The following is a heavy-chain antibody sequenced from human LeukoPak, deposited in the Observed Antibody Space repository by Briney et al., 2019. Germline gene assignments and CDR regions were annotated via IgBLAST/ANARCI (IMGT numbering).Heavy chain of an antibody. D-gene: IGHD6-13*01. CDR1: GGSISSYY. Sequence: PSETLSLTCTVSGGSISSYYWSWIRRPPGKGLEWIGYIYYSGSTNYNPSLKSRVTISVDTSKIQFSLKLSSVTAADTAVYYCARGPGGIAAAGYYFDYWGQGTLVTVSS. J-gene: IGHJ4*02. CDR2: IYYSGST. CDR3: ARGPGGIAAAGYYFDY. V-gene: IGHV4-59*01.